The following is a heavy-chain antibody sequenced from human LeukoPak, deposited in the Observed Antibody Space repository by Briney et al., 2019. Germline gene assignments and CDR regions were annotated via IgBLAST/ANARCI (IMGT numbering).Heavy chain of an antibody. J-gene: IGHJ6*02. CDR3: ANLLLEIAVGSGVHGRDV. CDR1: GYTLTELS. V-gene: IGHV1-24*01. Sequence: ASVKVSCKVSGYTLTELSMHWVRQAPGKGLEWMGGFDPADGETIYAQKFQGRVSMAEDTSTDTAYMELSSLRSEDTAVYYCANLLLEIAVGSGVHGRDVWGQGTTVTVSS. CDR2: FDPADGET. D-gene: IGHD2-2*01.